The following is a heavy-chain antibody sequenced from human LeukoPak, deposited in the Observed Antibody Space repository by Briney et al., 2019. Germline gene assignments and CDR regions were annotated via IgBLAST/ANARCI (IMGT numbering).Heavy chain of an antibody. D-gene: IGHD1-26*01. V-gene: IGHV3-30*18. CDR2: ISYDGSNK. CDR1: GFTFSSYG. CDR3: AKPTEGSGSFLINY. J-gene: IGHJ4*02. Sequence: GGSLRLSCAASGFTFSSYGMHWVRQAPGKGLEWVAVISYDGSNKYYADSVKGRFTISRDNSKNTLYLQMNSLRAEDTAVYYCAKPTEGSGSFLINYWGQGTLVTVSS.